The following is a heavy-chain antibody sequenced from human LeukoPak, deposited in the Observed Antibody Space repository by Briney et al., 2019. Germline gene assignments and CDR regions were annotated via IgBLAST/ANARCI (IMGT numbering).Heavy chain of an antibody. D-gene: IGHD3-10*01. CDR1: GFTFSSYA. Sequence: GGSLRLSCAASGFTFSSYAMHWVRQAPGKGLEWVAVISYDGSNKYYADSVKGRFTISRDNSKNTLYLQMNSLRAEDTAVYYCAKLRGYGSGSYENYWGQGTLVTVSS. CDR2: ISYDGSNK. V-gene: IGHV3-30-3*01. J-gene: IGHJ4*02. CDR3: AKLRGYGSGSYENY.